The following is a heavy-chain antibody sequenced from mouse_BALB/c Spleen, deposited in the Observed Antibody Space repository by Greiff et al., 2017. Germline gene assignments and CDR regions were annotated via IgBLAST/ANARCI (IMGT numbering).Heavy chain of an antibody. CDR3: ARERGGNSAWFAY. CDR1: GFSLTSYG. J-gene: IGHJ3*01. V-gene: IGHV2-9*02. Sequence: QVQLQQSGPGLVAPSQSLSITCTVSGFSLTSYGVHWVRQPPGKGLEWLGVIWAGGSTNYNSALMSRLSISKDNSKSQVFLKMNSLQTDDTAMYYCARERGGNSAWFAYWGQGTLVTVSA. D-gene: IGHD2-1*01. CDR2: IWAGGST.